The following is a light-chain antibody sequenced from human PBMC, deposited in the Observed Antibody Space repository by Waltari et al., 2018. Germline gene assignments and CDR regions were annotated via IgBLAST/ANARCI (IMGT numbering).Light chain of an antibody. Sequence: SSELTQDPSVSVALGQTVRITCQGDSLRRFYASWYQQRPGQAPILFLYGQNNRPSGIPDRFSGSTSGNTASLTITGAQAEDEADYYCHSRDTSSTRVFGGGTKLTVL. CDR3: HSRDTSSTRV. CDR2: GQN. J-gene: IGLJ2*01. V-gene: IGLV3-19*01. CDR1: SLRRFY.